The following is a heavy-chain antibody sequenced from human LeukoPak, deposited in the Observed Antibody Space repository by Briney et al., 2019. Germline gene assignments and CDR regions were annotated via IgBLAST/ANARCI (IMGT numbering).Heavy chain of an antibody. CDR1: GFTFSRHW. D-gene: IGHD3-22*01. CDR2: IKHDGSEK. J-gene: IGHJ4*02. CDR3: ATPLDYYDRSDSHQGGD. V-gene: IGHV3-7*03. Sequence: GGSLRLSCAASGFTFSRHWMTWVRQAPGKGLEWVANIKHDGSEKNYVDSVKGRFTIPRDNAKNSLYLQMNSLRAEDTAVYYCATPLDYYDRSDSHQGGDWGQGTLVTVSS.